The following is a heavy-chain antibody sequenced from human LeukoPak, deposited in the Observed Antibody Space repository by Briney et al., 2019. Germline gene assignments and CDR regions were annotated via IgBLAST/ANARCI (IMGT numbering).Heavy chain of an antibody. J-gene: IGHJ4*02. CDR2: ISGSGGST. Sequence: GGSLRLSCAASGFTFSSYAMSWVRQAPGKGLEWASAISGSGGSTYYADSVKGRFTISRDNSKNTLYLQMNSLRAEDTAVYYCAKSKRGYSYGYVDYWGQGTLVTVSS. D-gene: IGHD5-18*01. CDR3: AKSKRGYSYGYVDY. V-gene: IGHV3-23*01. CDR1: GFTFSSYA.